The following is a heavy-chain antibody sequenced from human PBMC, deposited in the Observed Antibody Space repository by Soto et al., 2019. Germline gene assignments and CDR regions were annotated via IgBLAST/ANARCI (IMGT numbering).Heavy chain of an antibody. D-gene: IGHD2-15*01. CDR2: IYYSGST. V-gene: IGHV4-31*03. CDR1: GGSISSGGYY. CDR3: ARVLAVVAATYIDY. Sequence: QVQLQESGPGLVKPSQTLSLTCTVSGGSISSGGYYWSWIRQHPGKGLEWTGYIYYSGSTYYNPSPTSRVTISVDTSKSQFSVKLSSVTAADTAVHYDARVLAVVAATYIDYWGQGTMVTVSS. J-gene: IGHJ4*02.